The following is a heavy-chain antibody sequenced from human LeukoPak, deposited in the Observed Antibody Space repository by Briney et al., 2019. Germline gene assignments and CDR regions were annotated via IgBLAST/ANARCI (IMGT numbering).Heavy chain of an antibody. CDR2: ISGSGGST. V-gene: IGHV3-23*01. CDR1: RFTFSSYA. CDR3: AKEGGSLCVNYFDY. Sequence: GGSLRLSCAASRFTFSSYAMSWVRQAPGKGLEWVSAISGSGGSTNYADSVKGRFTISRDNSKNTLYLQMNSLRAEDTAVYYCAKEGGSLCVNYFDYWGQGTLVTVSS. D-gene: IGHD3-16*01. J-gene: IGHJ4*02.